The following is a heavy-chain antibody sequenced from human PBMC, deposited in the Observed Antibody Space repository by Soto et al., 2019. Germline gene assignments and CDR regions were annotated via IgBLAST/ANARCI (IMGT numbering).Heavy chain of an antibody. CDR3: ARMRFGEVPYWFDP. CDR2: IYSSGGT. J-gene: IGHJ5*02. D-gene: IGHD3-3*01. Sequence: PSETLSLTCTVSGDSMSSYYWSWIRQPAGKGLEWIGRIYSSGGTNYNPSLKSRVTMSKDTSKKQFSLNLNSVTAADTAIYYCARMRFGEVPYWFDPWGQGILVTVSS. V-gene: IGHV4-4*07. CDR1: GDSMSSYY.